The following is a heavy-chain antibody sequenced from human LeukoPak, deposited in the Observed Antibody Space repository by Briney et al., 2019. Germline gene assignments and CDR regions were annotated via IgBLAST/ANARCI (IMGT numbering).Heavy chain of an antibody. D-gene: IGHD2-15*01. J-gene: IGHJ3*02. CDR3: ARDGGGDIVVAFAFDI. CDR2: TNQDGSEK. V-gene: IGHV3-7*05. Sequence: GGSLRLSCAASGFTFSNYWMSWVRQAPGKGLEWVAHTNQDGSEKYYVDSVKGRFTISRDNAKNSLYLQMNSLRAEDTAVYYCARDGGGDIVVAFAFDIWGQGTMVTVSS. CDR1: GFTFSNYW.